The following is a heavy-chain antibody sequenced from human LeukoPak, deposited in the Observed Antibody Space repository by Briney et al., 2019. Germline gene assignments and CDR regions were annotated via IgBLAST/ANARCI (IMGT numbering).Heavy chain of an antibody. CDR1: GGSISSLY. J-gene: IGHJ4*02. CDR3: AREPGTMIEGYFDY. D-gene: IGHD3-22*01. Sequence: PSETLSLTCTGYGGSISSLYWSWIRQPAGKGLEWIGRIYTSGRTKYNPSLKSRVTMSVDTSKNQFSLNLNTETAADTAVYYCAREPGTMIEGYFDYWGQGILVTVSS. CDR2: IYTSGRT. V-gene: IGHV4-4*07.